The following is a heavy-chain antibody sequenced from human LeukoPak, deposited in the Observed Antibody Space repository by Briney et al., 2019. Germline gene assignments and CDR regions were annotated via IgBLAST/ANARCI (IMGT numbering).Heavy chain of an antibody. J-gene: IGHJ4*02. V-gene: IGHV3-30*04. CDR1: GFTFSSYA. CDR3: ARTWYYYDSSGSDY. Sequence: GALRLSCAASGFTFSSYAMHWVRQAPGKGLEWVAVISYDGSNKYYADSVKGRFIISRDNSKNTLYPQMNSLRAEDTAVYYCARTWYYYDSSGSDYWGQGTLVTVSS. CDR2: ISYDGSNK. D-gene: IGHD3-22*01.